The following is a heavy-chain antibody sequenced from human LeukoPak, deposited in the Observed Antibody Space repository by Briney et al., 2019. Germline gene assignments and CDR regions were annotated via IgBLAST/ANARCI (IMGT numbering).Heavy chain of an antibody. CDR1: GYTFTSYG. CDR2: ISAYNGNT. D-gene: IGHD3-22*01. Sequence: ASVKVSCKASGYTFTSYGISWVRQAPGQGLEWMGWISAYNGNTNYAQKLQGRVTMTTDTSTSTAYVELSSLRSEDTAVYYCARGGFKHYYDSSGYDANTPLDYWGQGTLVTVSS. V-gene: IGHV1-18*01. CDR3: ARGGFKHYYDSSGYDANTPLDY. J-gene: IGHJ4*02.